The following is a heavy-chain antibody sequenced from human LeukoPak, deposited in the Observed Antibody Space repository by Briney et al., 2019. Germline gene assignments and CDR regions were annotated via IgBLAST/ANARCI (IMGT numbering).Heavy chain of an antibody. D-gene: IGHD3-22*01. Sequence: ASVKVSCKASGYTFTSYGISWVRQAPGQGLEWMGWISAYNGNTNYAQKLQGRVTMTTDTSTSTAYMELRSLRSDDTAVYYCARDSDSSGYYYPHPPGDYWGQGTLVTVSS. V-gene: IGHV1-18*01. CDR2: ISAYNGNT. CDR3: ARDSDSSGYYYPHPPGDY. J-gene: IGHJ4*02. CDR1: GYTFTSYG.